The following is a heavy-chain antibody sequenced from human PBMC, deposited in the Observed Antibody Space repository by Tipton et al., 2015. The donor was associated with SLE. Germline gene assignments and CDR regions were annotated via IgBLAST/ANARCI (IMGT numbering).Heavy chain of an antibody. J-gene: IGHJ1*01. CDR3: ARESPDWDSDC. D-gene: IGHD3-9*01. CDR1: GDSINSGGYY. V-gene: IGHV4-61*02. Sequence: TLSLTCTVSGDSINSGGYYWRWIRQPAGKGLEWLGRTSTSGTTNYNPSLKSRVSMSLDTSKNQLSLKLRSVTVADTAVYYCARESPDWDSDCWGQGILVTVSS. CDR2: TSTSGTT.